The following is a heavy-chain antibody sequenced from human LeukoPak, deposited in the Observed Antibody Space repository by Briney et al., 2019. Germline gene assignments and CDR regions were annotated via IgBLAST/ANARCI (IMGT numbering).Heavy chain of an antibody. CDR1: GGSISSYY. J-gene: IGHJ6*03. CDR2: IYYSGSI. CDR3: ARHPITMVRGVITNYYYYYMDV. V-gene: IGHV4-59*04. D-gene: IGHD3-10*01. Sequence: SETLSLTCTVSGGSISSYYWSWIRQPPGKGLEWIGYIYYSGSIYYNPSLKSRVTMSVDTSKNQFSLKLSSVTAVDTAVYYCARHPITMVRGVITNYYYYYMDVWGKGTTVTVSS.